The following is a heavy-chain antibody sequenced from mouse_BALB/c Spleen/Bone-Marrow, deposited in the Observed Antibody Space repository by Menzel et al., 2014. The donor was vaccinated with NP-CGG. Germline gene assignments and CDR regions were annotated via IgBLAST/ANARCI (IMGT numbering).Heavy chain of an antibody. Sequence: EVKLMESGGGLVQPGGSLRLSCATSGFTFTDYYMSWVRQPPGKALEWLGFIRNKANGYTTEYSASVKGRFTISRDNSQSILYLQMNTLRAEDSATYYCARDRATRATGYYFDYWGQGTTLTVSS. CDR2: IRNKANGYTT. J-gene: IGHJ2*01. CDR1: GFTFTDYY. V-gene: IGHV7-3*02. D-gene: IGHD3-1*01. CDR3: ARDRATRATGYYFDY.